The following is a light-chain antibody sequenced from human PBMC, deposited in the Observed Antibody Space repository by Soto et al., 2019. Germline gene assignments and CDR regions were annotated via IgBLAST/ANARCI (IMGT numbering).Light chain of an antibody. J-gene: IGLJ2*01. Sequence: QSALTQPASVSGSPGQSITISCTGTSSDVGGYNYVSWYQQHPGKAPKLMIYEVSNRPSGVSNRFSGSNSGNTASLTISGLQAEDEADYYCSSYTSSSTLGVVFGGGTKLTVL. CDR3: SSYTSSSTLGVV. V-gene: IGLV2-14*01. CDR2: EVS. CDR1: SSDVGGYNY.